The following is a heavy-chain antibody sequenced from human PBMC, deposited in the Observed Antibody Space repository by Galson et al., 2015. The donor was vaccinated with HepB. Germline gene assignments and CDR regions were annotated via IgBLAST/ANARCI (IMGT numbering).Heavy chain of an antibody. V-gene: IGHV4-39*01. J-gene: IGHJ5*02. CDR3: ARPQGGSGSYYSGVLTRFDP. CDR1: GGSISSSSYY. D-gene: IGHD3-10*01. Sequence: SETLSLTCTVSGGSISSSSYYWGWIRQPPGKGLEWIGSIYYSGSTYYNPSLKSRVTISVDTSKNQFSLKLSSVTAADTAVYYCARPQGGSGSYYSGVLTRFDPWGQGTLVTVSS. CDR2: IYYSGST.